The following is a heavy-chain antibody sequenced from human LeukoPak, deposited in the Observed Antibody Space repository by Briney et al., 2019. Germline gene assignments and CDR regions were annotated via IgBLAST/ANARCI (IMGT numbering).Heavy chain of an antibody. J-gene: IGHJ3*02. CDR3: ARPANSSSHRRAFDI. Sequence: SETLSLTCAVYGGSFSGYYWSWIRQPPGKGLEWIGEINHSGSTNYNPSLKSRVTISVDTSKNQFSLKLSSVTAADTAVYYCARPANSSSHRRAFDIWGQGTMVTVSS. V-gene: IGHV4-34*01. CDR1: GGSFSGYY. D-gene: IGHD6-13*01. CDR2: INHSGST.